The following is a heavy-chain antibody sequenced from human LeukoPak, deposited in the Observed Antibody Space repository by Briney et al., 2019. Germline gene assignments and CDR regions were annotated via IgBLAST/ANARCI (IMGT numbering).Heavy chain of an antibody. V-gene: IGHV4-34*01. D-gene: IGHD1-26*01. CDR3: ARYESGSYSSLDY. CDR2: INHSGST. Sequence: TSETLSLTCAVYGGSFSGYYWSWIRQPPGKGLEWIGEINHSGSTNYNPSLKSRVTISVDTSKNQFSLKLSSVTAADTAVYYCARYESGSYSSLDYWGQGTLVTVSP. CDR1: GGSFSGYY. J-gene: IGHJ4*02.